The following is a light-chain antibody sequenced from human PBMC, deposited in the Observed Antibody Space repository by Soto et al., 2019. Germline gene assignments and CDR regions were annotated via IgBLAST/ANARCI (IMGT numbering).Light chain of an antibody. Sequence: DTQRPPSPSTLSSSVVAIFHLTCPALPIIISWLSLYPPPPGKAPKLLIYAASTLQSGVPSSFSGSGSGTDFTLTISSLEPEACAIHYCQQRQYWPPISSGQGTRLEIK. V-gene: IGKV1-5*01. CDR1: PIIISW. CDR3: QQRQYWPPIS. J-gene: IGKJ5*01. CDR2: AAS.